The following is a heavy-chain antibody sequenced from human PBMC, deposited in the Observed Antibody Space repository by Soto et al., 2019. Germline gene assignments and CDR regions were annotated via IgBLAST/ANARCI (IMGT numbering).Heavy chain of an antibody. CDR2: ISYDGSNK. CDR1: VFTFSSYG. Sequence: WWSLRLSCSASVFTFSSYGMHWFRQAPGKGLEWVAVISYDGSNKYYADSVKGRFTISRDNSKNTLYLQMNSLRAEDTAVYYCANYCSSTSCYEHYYYGMDVWGQGTTVTVSS. J-gene: IGHJ6*02. D-gene: IGHD2-2*01. CDR3: ANYCSSTSCYEHYYYGMDV. V-gene: IGHV3-30*18.